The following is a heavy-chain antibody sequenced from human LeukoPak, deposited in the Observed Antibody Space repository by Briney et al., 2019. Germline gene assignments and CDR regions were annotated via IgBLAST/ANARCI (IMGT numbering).Heavy chain of an antibody. CDR2: IIPIFGIA. CDR1: GGTFSGYA. Sequence: SVKVSCKASGGTFSGYAISWVRQAPGQGLEWMGRIIPIFGIANYAQKFQGRVTITADKSTSTAYMELSSLRSEDTAVYYCASPLKIYYDSSGPTRETEFQHWGQGTLVTVSS. V-gene: IGHV1-69*04. J-gene: IGHJ1*01. CDR3: ASPLKIYYDSSGPTRETEFQH. D-gene: IGHD3-22*01.